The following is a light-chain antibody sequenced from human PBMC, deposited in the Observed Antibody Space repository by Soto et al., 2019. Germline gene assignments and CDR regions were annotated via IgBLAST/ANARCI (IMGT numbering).Light chain of an antibody. CDR1: SSDVGAYNF. V-gene: IGLV2-14*03. J-gene: IGLJ1*01. CDR3: ISYTSSSTHV. Sequence: QSALTQPASVSGSPGQSITISCTGTSSDVGAYNFVSGYQQHPGKVPKLMIFDVSRRPSGVSDRFSGSKSGNTASLTISGLQAEDEGDYYCISYTSSSTHVFGSGIKLTVL. CDR2: DVS.